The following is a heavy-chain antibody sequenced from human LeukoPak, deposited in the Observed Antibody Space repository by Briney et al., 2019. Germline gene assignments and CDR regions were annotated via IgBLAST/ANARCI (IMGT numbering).Heavy chain of an antibody. J-gene: IGHJ6*03. CDR2: INWNGDGT. Sequence: RPGGSLRLSCAASGFTLDDYGMSWVRQVPGKGLGWICGINWNGDGTGYADSVKGRFTISRDNAKNSLYLQMDSLRAEDTALYYCARLGGPDYYFYYYMDVWGKGTTVTVSS. D-gene: IGHD1-26*01. V-gene: IGHV3-20*04. CDR1: GFTLDDYG. CDR3: ARLGGPDYYFYYYMDV.